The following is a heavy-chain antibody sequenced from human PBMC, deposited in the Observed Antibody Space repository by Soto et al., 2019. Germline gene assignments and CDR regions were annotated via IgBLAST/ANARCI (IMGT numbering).Heavy chain of an antibody. V-gene: IGHV3-33*01. CDR3: ARVGITGTTVRGFEY. CDR1: GFTFSSYG. D-gene: IGHD1-20*01. Sequence: QVQLVESGGGVVQPGRSLRLSCAASGFTFSSYGMHWVRQAPGKGLEWVALIWFDGSNKYYADSVNGRFTIARDNSRNTLYLQMNSLSAEDTAIYYCARVGITGTTVRGFEYWGQGTLVTVSS. CDR2: IWFDGSNK. J-gene: IGHJ4*02.